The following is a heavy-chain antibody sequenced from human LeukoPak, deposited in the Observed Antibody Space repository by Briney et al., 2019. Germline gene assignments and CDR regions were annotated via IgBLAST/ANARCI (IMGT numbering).Heavy chain of an antibody. CDR2: MNQDGSEM. V-gene: IGHV3-7*01. D-gene: IGHD1-7*01. J-gene: IGHJ4*02. CDR3: ARDYWWNYDY. CDR1: GFTFSRYW. Sequence: PGGSLRLSCVGSGFTFSRYWLNWVRQAPGKGLEWVANMNQDGSEMYYLDSVKGRFTISRDNSKNTIYLQMDSLRAEDTAIYYCARDYWWNYDYWGQGTLVTVSS.